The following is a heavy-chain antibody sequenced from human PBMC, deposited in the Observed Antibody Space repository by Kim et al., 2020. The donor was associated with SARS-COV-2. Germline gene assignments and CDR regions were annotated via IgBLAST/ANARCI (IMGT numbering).Heavy chain of an antibody. CDR3: ARDRGIVATMVYYYYYYGMDV. D-gene: IGHD5-12*01. CDR2: INSDGSST. CDR1: GFTFSSYW. J-gene: IGHJ6*02. V-gene: IGHV3-74*01. Sequence: GGSLRLSCAASGFTFSSYWMHWVRQAPGKGLVWVSRINSDGSSTSYADSVKGRFTISRDNAKNTLYLQMNSLRAEDTAVYYCARDRGIVATMVYYYYYYGMDVWGQGITVTVSS.